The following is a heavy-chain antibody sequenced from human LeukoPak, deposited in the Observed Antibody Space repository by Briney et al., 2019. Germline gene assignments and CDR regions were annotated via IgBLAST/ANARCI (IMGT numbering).Heavy chain of an antibody. CDR1: GFIFSTHG. CDR3: ARPRIALAATSYFDY. V-gene: IGHV3-33*05. J-gene: IGHJ4*02. D-gene: IGHD6-13*01. CDR2: ISYDGTNR. Sequence: PGRSLRLSCAASGFIFSTHGMHWVRQAPGKGLEWVTFISYDGTNRYYADSVKGRFTISRDNSKNTLSLQMNCLREEDTAIYYCARPRIALAATSYFDYWGQGTLVTVSS.